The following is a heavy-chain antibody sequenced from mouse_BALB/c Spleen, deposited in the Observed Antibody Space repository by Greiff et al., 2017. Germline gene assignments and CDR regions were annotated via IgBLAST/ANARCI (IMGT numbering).Heavy chain of an antibody. D-gene: IGHD2-4*01. V-gene: IGHV5-6-5*01. CDR2: ISSGGST. J-gene: IGHJ4*01. Sequence: EVKLQESGGGLVKPGGSLKLSCAASGFTFSSYAMSWVRQTPEKRLEWVASISSGGSTYYPDSVKGRFTISRDNARNILYLQMSSLRSEDTAMYYCARVSTMITTLYAMDYWGQGTSVTVSS. CDR3: ARVSTMITTLYAMDY. CDR1: GFTFSSYA.